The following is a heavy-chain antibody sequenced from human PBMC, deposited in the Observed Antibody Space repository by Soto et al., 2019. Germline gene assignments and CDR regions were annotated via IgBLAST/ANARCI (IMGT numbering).Heavy chain of an antibody. CDR3: ARVFGSSRWYGTDHYYYGMDV. V-gene: IGHV4-31*03. D-gene: IGHD6-13*01. Sequence: SETLSLTCTVSGGSLSSGGYYWSWIRQHPGKGLEWIGYIYYSGSTYYNPSLKSRVTISVDTSKNQFSLKLSSVTAADTAVYYCARVFGSSRWYGTDHYYYGMDVWGQGTTVTVSS. CDR2: IYYSGST. CDR1: GGSLSSGGYY. J-gene: IGHJ6*02.